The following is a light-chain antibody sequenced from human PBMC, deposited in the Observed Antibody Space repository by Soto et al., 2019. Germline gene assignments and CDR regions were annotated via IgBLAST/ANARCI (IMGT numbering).Light chain of an antibody. J-gene: IGKJ1*01. CDR2: AAS. V-gene: IGKV1-39*01. Sequence: IQMTQSPSSLSASVGDRVTVPCRASQSISNHLNWYQQKPGKAPKLLIYAASNLHSGVPSRFSGSGSGTEFTLTISSLQLEDFATYYCQESYSRPPWMFGQGTKVDI. CDR1: QSISNH. CDR3: QESYSRPPWM.